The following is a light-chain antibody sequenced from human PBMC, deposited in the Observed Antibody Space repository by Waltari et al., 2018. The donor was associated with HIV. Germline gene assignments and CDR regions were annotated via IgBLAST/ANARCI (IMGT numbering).Light chain of an antibody. CDR3: QQYGSSPPIT. J-gene: IGKJ4*01. Sequence: EILLTPSPGTLSLSPGERAPPSCMASQSVSSSYLAWYQQKPGQAPRLLIYGASSRATGIPDRFSGSGSGTDFTLTISRLEPEDFAVYYCQQYGSSPPITFGGGTKVEIK. CDR2: GAS. CDR1: QSVSSSY. V-gene: IGKV3-20*01.